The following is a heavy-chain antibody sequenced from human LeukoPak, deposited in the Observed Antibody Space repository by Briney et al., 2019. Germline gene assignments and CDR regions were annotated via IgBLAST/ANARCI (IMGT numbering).Heavy chain of an antibody. J-gene: IGHJ4*02. V-gene: IGHV3-7*02. CDR1: GFTFSSYW. CDR3: ARVRDISGHWGFLDY. D-gene: IGHD6-19*01. Sequence: GGSLRLSCAASGFTFSSYWMSWVRQAPGKGLEWVASIKQDGGEKYYVDSVKGRFTISRDNAKNTLYLQMNSLRAEDTAVFYCARVRDISGHWGFLDYWGQGTLVTVSS. CDR2: IKQDGGEK.